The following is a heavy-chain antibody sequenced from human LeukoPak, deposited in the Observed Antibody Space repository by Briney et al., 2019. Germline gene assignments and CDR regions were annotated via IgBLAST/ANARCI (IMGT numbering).Heavy chain of an antibody. CDR2: IYHSGST. CDR1: GYSISSGYY. Sequence: PSETLSLTCTVSGYSISSGYYWGWIRQPPGKGLEWIGSIYHSGSTYYNPSLKSRVTISVDTSKNQFSLKLSSVTAADTAVYYCARAGAWQIDPWGQGTLVTVSS. V-gene: IGHV4-38-2*02. CDR3: ARAGAWQIDP. J-gene: IGHJ5*02. D-gene: IGHD3-10*01.